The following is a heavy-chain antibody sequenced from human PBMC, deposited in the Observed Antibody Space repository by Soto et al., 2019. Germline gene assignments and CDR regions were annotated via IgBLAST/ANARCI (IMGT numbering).Heavy chain of an antibody. V-gene: IGHV3-66*01. J-gene: IGHJ4*02. CDR1: GFTVSSNY. CDR2: IYSGGST. CDR3: ARDYCSSTSCYLRIFDY. Sequence: EVQLVESGGGLVQPGGSLRLSCAASGFTVSSNYMRWVRQAPGKGLEWVSVIYSGGSTYYADSVKGRFTISRDNSKNTLYLQMNSLRAEDTAVYYCARDYCSSTSCYLRIFDYWGQGTLVTVSS. D-gene: IGHD2-2*01.